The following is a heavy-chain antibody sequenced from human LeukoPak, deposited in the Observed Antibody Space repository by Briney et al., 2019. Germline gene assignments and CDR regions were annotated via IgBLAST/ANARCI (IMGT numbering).Heavy chain of an antibody. V-gene: IGHV3-9*01. CDR1: GFTFDDYA. D-gene: IGHD6-6*01. CDR2: ISWNSGSI. J-gene: IGHJ4*02. CDR3: ARESLYSSSSPPSY. Sequence: GRSLRLSCAASGFTFDDYAMHWVRQAPGKGLEWVSGISWNSGSIGYADSVKGRFTISRDNAKNSLYLQMNSLRAEDTALYYCARESLYSSSSPPSYWGQGTLVTVSS.